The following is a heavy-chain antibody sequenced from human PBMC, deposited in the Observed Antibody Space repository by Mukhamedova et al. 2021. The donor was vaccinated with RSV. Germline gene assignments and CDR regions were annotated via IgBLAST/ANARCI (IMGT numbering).Heavy chain of an antibody. Sequence: VSGGSTYYADSVKGRFTISRDNSKNTLYLQINSLRAEDTALYYCAKCSGGSCYNYMDVWGKGTTVTASS. CDR2: VSGGST. V-gene: IGHV3-23*01. J-gene: IGHJ6*03. D-gene: IGHD2-15*01. CDR3: AKCSGGSCYNYMDV.